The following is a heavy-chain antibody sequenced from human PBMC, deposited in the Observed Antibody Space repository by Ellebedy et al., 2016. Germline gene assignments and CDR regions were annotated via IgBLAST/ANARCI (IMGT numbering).Heavy chain of an antibody. CDR1: GYTFTSYY. V-gene: IGHV1-46*01. CDR2: INPSGGST. Sequence: ASVKVSCXASGYTFTSYYMHWVRQAPGQGLEWMGIINPSGGSTSYAQKFQGRVTMTTDTSTNTAYMELRSLRSDDTAVYYCARDIYGDYFDYWGQGTLVTVSS. J-gene: IGHJ4*02. D-gene: IGHD4-17*01. CDR3: ARDIYGDYFDY.